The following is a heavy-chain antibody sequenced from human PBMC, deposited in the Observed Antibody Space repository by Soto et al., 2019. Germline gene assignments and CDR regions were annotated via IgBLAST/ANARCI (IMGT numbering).Heavy chain of an antibody. Sequence: VTVSCKASGFTFTSSAMQWVRQARGQRLEWIGWIVVGSGNTNYAQKFQERVTITRDMSTSTAYMELSSLRSEDTAVYYCAALSTVEGRSPGGSWGQGTLVTVSS. J-gene: IGHJ5*02. V-gene: IGHV1-58*02. CDR1: GFTFTSSA. D-gene: IGHD3-10*01. CDR2: IVVGSGNT. CDR3: AALSTVEGRSPGGS.